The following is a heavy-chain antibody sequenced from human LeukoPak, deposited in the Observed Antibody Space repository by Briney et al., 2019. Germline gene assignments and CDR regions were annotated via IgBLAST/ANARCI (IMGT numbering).Heavy chain of an antibody. CDR1: GYTFTGYY. Sequence: ASVKVSCKASGYTFTGYYMHWVRQAPGQGLEWMGWINPDSGGTNYAQKFQGRVTMTRDTSISTAYMELSRLRSDDTAVYYCARDGEDTAMLRYWFDPWGQGTLVTVSS. V-gene: IGHV1-2*02. CDR3: ARDGEDTAMLRYWFDP. J-gene: IGHJ5*02. CDR2: INPDSGGT. D-gene: IGHD5-18*01.